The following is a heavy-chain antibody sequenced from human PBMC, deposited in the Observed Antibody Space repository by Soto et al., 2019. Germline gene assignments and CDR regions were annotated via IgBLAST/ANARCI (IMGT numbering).Heavy chain of an antibody. CDR1: GFTFSTFW. V-gene: IGHV3-7*01. Sequence: EVQLVESGGGLVQPGGSLRLSCVASGFTFSTFWMTWVRQAPGKGLEWVANIKQDGSEKYYVDSVKGRFTISRDNVENSLYLQMNSLRAEDTALYYCARTVPTISGDVLNSWGQGTLVTVSS. CDR2: IKQDGSEK. D-gene: IGHD5-12*01. CDR3: ARTVPTISGDVLNS. J-gene: IGHJ4*02.